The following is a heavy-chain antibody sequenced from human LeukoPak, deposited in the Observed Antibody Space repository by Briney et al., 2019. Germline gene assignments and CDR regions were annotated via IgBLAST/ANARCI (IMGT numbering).Heavy chain of an antibody. V-gene: IGHV3-23*01. CDR2: IGGSGGST. D-gene: IGHD3-10*01. J-gene: IGHJ4*02. CDR1: GFTFSSYA. CDR3: AKTMVRGVIIRGKIGYFDY. Sequence: GGSLRLSCAASGFTFSSYAMSWVRQAPGKGLEWVSAIGGSGGSTYYADSVKGRFTISRDNSKNTLYLQMNSLRAEDTAVYYCAKTMVRGVIIRGKIGYFDYWGQGTLVTVSS.